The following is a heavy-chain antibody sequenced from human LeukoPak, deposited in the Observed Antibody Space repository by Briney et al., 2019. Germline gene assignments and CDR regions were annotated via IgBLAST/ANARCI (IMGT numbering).Heavy chain of an antibody. D-gene: IGHD6-19*01. CDR2: ISGSGGST. CDR1: GFTFRSYS. J-gene: IGHJ1*01. V-gene: IGHV3-23*01. Sequence: GWSLRLSRAASGFTFRSYSMNWVRQAPGKGLEWVSAISGSGGSTYYADSVKGRFTISRDNSKNTLYLQMNSLRAEDTAVYYCAKRWLATRDFQHWGQGTLVTVSS. CDR3: AKRWLATRDFQH.